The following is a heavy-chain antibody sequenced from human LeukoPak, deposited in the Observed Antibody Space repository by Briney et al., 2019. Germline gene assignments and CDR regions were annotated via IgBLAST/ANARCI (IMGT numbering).Heavy chain of an antibody. CDR1: GYTFTTYY. J-gene: IGHJ3*02. Sequence: GASVKVSCKASGYTFTTYYIHWVRQAPGQGLEWMGWISPNSGGTNYAQNFQGRVTLTRDTSITTAYMELRSLRSDDTAVYYCARDQDPGAFDIWGQGTMVTVSS. CDR3: ARDQDPGAFDI. CDR2: ISPNSGGT. V-gene: IGHV1-2*02.